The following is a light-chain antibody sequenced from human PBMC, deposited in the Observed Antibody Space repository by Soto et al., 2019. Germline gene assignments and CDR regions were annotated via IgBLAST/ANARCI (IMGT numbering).Light chain of an antibody. J-gene: IGKJ2*01. CDR3: QQYGSSPYT. CDR2: GAS. V-gene: IGKV3-20*01. Sequence: EIVLTQSPDTLSLSPGERATLSCRTSQSVSSGHLAWYQQKPGQAPRLLLYGASNRTTGIPDRFTGSGSGTDFTLTISRLEPEDFAAYSCQQYGSSPYTFGQGTKLEI. CDR1: QSVSSGH.